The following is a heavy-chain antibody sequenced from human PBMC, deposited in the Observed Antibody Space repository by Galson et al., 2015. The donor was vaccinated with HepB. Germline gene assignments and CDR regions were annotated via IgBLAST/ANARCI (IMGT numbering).Heavy chain of an antibody. Sequence: SLRLSCAASGFTFSSCAMHWVRQAPGKGLEWVAYTRRDGSKENYADSVKGRFTISRDNSKNTMYLQMNSLRAEDTAVYYCAKGGVTGTNYFDYWGQGTLVTVSS. D-gene: IGHD3-10*01. CDR1: GFTFSSCA. CDR3: AKGGVTGTNYFDY. J-gene: IGHJ4*02. V-gene: IGHV3-30*02. CDR2: TRRDGSKE.